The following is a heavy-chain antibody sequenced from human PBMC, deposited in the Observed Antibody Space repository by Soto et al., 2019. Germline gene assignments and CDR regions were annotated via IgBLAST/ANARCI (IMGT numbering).Heavy chain of an antibody. J-gene: IGHJ3*02. CDR1: GFTFSSYA. V-gene: IGHV3-23*01. CDR3: AKGNSWSPALVLDI. CDR2: ISGSGGST. Sequence: TGGSLRLSCAASGFTFSSYAMNWFRQAPGKGLEWVSAISGSGGSTYYADSVKGRFTISRDSSKNTLYLQMNSLRAEDTAVYYCAKGNSWSPALVLDIWGQGTMVTVSS. D-gene: IGHD1-7*01.